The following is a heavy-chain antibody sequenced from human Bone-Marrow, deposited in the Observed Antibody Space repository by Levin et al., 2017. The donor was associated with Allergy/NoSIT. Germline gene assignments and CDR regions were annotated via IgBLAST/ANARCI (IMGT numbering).Heavy chain of an antibody. CDR2: ISGSGGST. J-gene: IGHJ4*02. CDR1: GLTFSSYA. CDR3: AKGLAVGEFDY. V-gene: IGHV3-23*01. Sequence: PGGSLRLSCVASGLTFSSYAMSWVRQAPGKGLEWVSAISGSGGSTYYGDSVKGRFTVSRDNSKNTLFLQMNSLRAEDTAVYYGAKGLAVGEFDYWGQGTLVSVSS. D-gene: IGHD6-19*01.